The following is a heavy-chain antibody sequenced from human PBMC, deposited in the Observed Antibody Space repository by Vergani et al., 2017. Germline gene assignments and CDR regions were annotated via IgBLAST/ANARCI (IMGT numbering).Heavy chain of an antibody. CDR3: ARASTVATTAFDY. V-gene: IGHV4-59*01. D-gene: IGHD4-17*01. Sequence: QVQLQESGPGLVKPSETLSLTCTVSGGSISSYYWSWIRQPPGKGREWIGYIYYSGSTNYNPSLKSRVTISVDTSKNQFSLKLSSVTAADTAVYYCARASTVATTAFDYWGQGTLVTVSS. CDR1: GGSISSYY. CDR2: IYYSGST. J-gene: IGHJ4*02.